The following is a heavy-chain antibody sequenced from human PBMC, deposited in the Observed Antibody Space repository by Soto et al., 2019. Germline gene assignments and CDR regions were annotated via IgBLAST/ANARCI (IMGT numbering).Heavy chain of an antibody. Sequence: GGSLRLSCAASGFTFSSYAMSWVRQAPGKGLEWVSAISGSGGSTYYADSVKGRFTNARDNSNNTLYLQMNSLRAEETALYYGACYSSSSGPAGDDAFDIWGQGTMVTVSS. CDR1: GFTFSSYA. CDR2: ISGSGGST. CDR3: ACYSSSSGPAGDDAFDI. V-gene: IGHV3-23*01. J-gene: IGHJ3*02. D-gene: IGHD6-6*01.